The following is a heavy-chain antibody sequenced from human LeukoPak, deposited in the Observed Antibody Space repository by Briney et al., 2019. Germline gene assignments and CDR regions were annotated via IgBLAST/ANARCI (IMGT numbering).Heavy chain of an antibody. V-gene: IGHV3-21*01. CDR2: ISSSSSYI. CDR1: GFTFSSYS. J-gene: IGHJ4*02. Sequence: PGGSLRLSCAASGFTFSSYSMNWVRQAPGKGLEWVSFISSSSSYIYYADSVKGRFTISRDNAMNSLYLQMNRLRAEDTAVYYCAREDRYYYGSGSLDYFAYWGQGTLVTVSS. D-gene: IGHD3-10*01. CDR3: AREDRYYYGSGSLDYFAY.